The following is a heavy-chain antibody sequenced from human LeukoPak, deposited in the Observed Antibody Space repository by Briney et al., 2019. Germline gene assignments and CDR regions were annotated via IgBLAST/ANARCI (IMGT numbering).Heavy chain of an antibody. D-gene: IGHD4-11*01. J-gene: IGHJ4*02. Sequence: PGGSLRLSCAASGFTFSSYGMHWVRQAPGKGLEWVAFIRYDGSNKYYADSVKGRFAIDRDNSKNELYLQMDNLRAEDTAVYYSAKVCTVTTCSDYWGQGTLVTVSS. CDR2: IRYDGSNK. CDR3: AKVCTVTTCSDY. V-gene: IGHV3-30*02. CDR1: GFTFSSYG.